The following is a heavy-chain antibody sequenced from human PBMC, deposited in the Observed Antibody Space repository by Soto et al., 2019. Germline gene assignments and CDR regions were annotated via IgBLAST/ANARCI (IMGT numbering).Heavy chain of an antibody. D-gene: IGHD2-21*02. Sequence: VGSLRLSCAASGFTFSSYAMHWVRQAPGKGLEWVAVISYDGSNKYYADSVKGRFTISRDNSKNTLYLQMNSLRAEDTAVYYCARDLVVTATLLPHYYYYYYGTDVWGQGTTVTVSS. V-gene: IGHV3-30-3*01. J-gene: IGHJ6*02. CDR3: ARDLVVTATLLPHYYYYYYGTDV. CDR1: GFTFSSYA. CDR2: ISYDGSNK.